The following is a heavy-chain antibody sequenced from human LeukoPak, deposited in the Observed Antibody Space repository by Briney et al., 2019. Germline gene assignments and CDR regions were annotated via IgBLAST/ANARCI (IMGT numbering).Heavy chain of an antibody. CDR1: GYTFTAYY. CDR3: ARDTHARPNAFDV. CDR2: INPNSGGT. V-gene: IGHV1-2*02. J-gene: IGHJ3*01. D-gene: IGHD6-6*01. Sequence: ASVKVSCKASGYTFTAYYIHWVRQAPGQGLEWMGWINPNSGGTNYAQKFQGRVTMTRDTSISTAYMELSRLRSDDTAVYYCARDTHARPNAFDVWGQGTMVTVSS.